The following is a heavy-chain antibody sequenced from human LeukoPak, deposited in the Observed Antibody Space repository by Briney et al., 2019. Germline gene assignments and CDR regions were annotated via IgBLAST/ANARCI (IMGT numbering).Heavy chain of an antibody. Sequence: SETLSLTCTVSGGSISSYYWSWIRQPPGKGLEWIGYIYYSGSTNYNPSLKSRVTISVDTSKDQFSLKLSSVTAADTAVYYCARQVGLYYFDYWGQGTLVTVSS. D-gene: IGHD1-26*01. CDR2: IYYSGST. J-gene: IGHJ4*02. CDR3: ARQVGLYYFDY. CDR1: GGSISSYY. V-gene: IGHV4-59*08.